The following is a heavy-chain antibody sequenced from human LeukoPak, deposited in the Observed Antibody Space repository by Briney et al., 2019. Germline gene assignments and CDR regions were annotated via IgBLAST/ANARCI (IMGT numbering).Heavy chain of an antibody. Sequence: SETLSLTCTVSGYSISSGYYWGWIRQPPGKGLEWIGYIYYSGSTNYNPSLKSRVTISLDTSKTQFSLKLSSVTAADTAVYYCARARSSGYPDYWGQGTLVTVSS. V-gene: IGHV4-61*01. CDR1: GYSISSGYY. J-gene: IGHJ4*02. D-gene: IGHD3-22*01. CDR3: ARARSSGYPDY. CDR2: IYYSGST.